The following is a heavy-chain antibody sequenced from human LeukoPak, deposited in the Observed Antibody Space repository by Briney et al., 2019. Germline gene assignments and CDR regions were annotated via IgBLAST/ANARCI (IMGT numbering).Heavy chain of an antibody. CDR2: IYYSGST. D-gene: IGHD2-2*01. Sequence: PSETLSLTCTVSGGSISSGGYSWSWIRQHPGKGLEWIGYIYYSGSTYYNPSLKSRVTISVDTSKNQFSLKLSSVTAADTAVYYCARMEVVPAAMRWYYFDYWGQGTLVTVSS. V-gene: IGHV4-31*03. J-gene: IGHJ4*02. CDR3: ARMEVVPAAMRWYYFDY. CDR1: GGSISSGGYS.